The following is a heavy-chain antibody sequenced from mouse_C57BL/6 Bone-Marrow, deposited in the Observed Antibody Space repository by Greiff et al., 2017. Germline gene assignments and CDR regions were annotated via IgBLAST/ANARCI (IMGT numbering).Heavy chain of an antibody. CDR1: GYTFTSYT. CDR2: INPSSGYT. Sequence: QVQLQQPGAELARPGASVKMSCKASGYTFTSYTMHWVKQRPGQGLEWIGYINPSSGYTKYNQKFKDKATLTADKSSSTAYMQLSSLTSEDSAVSYYARWKGAWFAYWGQGTLVTVSA. CDR3: ARWKGAWFAY. J-gene: IGHJ3*01. V-gene: IGHV1-4*01.